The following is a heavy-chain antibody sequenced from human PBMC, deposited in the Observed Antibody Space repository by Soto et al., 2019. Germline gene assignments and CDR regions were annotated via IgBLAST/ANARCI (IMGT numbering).Heavy chain of an antibody. J-gene: IGHJ6*02. Sequence: PGGSLRLSCAASGFTLTKASMSWVRQAPGKGLEWVGHIKSNADGGATDYAAPAKGRFTVSRDDSRNTLYLQLNSLKTEDTAVYYCTTAPFSFITLPGTSFLIGMDVWGQGTTVT. CDR3: TTAPFSFITLPGTSFLIGMDV. V-gene: IGHV3-15*01. CDR2: IKSNADGGAT. D-gene: IGHD3-10*01. CDR1: GFTLTKAS.